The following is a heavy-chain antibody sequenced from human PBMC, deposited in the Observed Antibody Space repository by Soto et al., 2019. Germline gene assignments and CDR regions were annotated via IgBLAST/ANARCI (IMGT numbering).Heavy chain of an antibody. V-gene: IGHV1-18*01. Sequence: ASVKVSCKASGYTFTSYCISWARQAPGQGLEWMGWISAYNVNTNYAQKLQGRVTMTTDTSTSTAYMELRSLRSDDTAVYYCARDSSGESNVDYWGQGTLVTVSS. CDR3: ARDSSGESNVDY. J-gene: IGHJ4*02. CDR1: GYTFTSYC. CDR2: ISAYNVNT. D-gene: IGHD3-10*01.